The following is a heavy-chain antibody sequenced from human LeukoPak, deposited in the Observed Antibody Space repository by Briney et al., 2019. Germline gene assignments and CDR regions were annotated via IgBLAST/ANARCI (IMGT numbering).Heavy chain of an antibody. CDR2: ITHRGTT. CDR1: GVSFSSYY. D-gene: IGHD2-2*01. J-gene: IGHJ4*02. CDR3: AILGYCSSASCYAIPI. Sequence: PSETLSLTCAVYGVSFSSYYWTWVRQPPGKGLEWIGEITHRGTTHYNPSLKSRVTISADTPFALKLTSVTAADTAVYYCAILGYCSSASCYAIPIWGQGSLVTVSS. V-gene: IGHV4-34*01.